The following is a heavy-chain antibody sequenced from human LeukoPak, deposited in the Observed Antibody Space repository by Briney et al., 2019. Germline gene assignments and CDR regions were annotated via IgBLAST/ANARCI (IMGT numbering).Heavy chain of an antibody. Sequence: GGSLRLSCGASGFTFSTHGMIWVRQAPGKGLEWVSYISPRSATIYYADSVKGRFTISRDDARNSLFLQMHSLRAGDTAVYYCARVRGPTVTTWYFDLWGRGTPVTVSS. CDR2: ISPRSATI. J-gene: IGHJ2*01. D-gene: IGHD4-17*01. CDR3: ARVRGPTVTTWYFDL. V-gene: IGHV3-48*01. CDR1: GFTFSTHG.